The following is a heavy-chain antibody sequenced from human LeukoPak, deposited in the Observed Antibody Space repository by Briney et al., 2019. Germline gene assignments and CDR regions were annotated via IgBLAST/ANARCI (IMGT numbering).Heavy chain of an antibody. D-gene: IGHD2-2*01. Sequence: SETLSLTCAVYGGSFSGYYWSWIRQPPGKGLEWIGEINHSGSTNYNPSLKSRVTISVDTSKNQFSLKLSSVTAADTAAYYCARGAGIPAAISDYWGQGTLVTVSS. CDR1: GGSFSGYY. J-gene: IGHJ4*02. V-gene: IGHV4-34*01. CDR2: INHSGST. CDR3: ARGAGIPAAISDY.